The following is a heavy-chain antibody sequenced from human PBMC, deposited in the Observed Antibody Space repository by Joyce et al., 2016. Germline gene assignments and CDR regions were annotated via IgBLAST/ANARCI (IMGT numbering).Heavy chain of an antibody. CDR3: ARRKLGGSAFDF. J-gene: IGHJ4*02. Sequence: QLQLQESGPGLVKPSETLSLTCTVSGASIRSGSYYWGWIRQSPGKGLEWIGSFYHVGGTYYNPSLRNRGTISGDTSKGQISLRVNSVTAADTAVYYCARRKLGGSAFDFWGQGTLVTVSS. V-gene: IGHV4-39*01. CDR1: GASIRSGSYY. CDR2: FYHVGGT. D-gene: IGHD7-27*01.